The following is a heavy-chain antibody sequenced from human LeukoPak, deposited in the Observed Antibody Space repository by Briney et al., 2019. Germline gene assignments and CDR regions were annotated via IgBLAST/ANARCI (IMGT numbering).Heavy chain of an antibody. D-gene: IGHD1-26*01. V-gene: IGHV3-64*02. CDR3: AKFGDVGATPLDAFDI. CDR1: GFTFSTCA. J-gene: IGHJ3*02. Sequence: GGSLRLSCVAFGFTFSTCAMYWVRQAPGKGLELVSSINSNGGRTYYADSMKGRFTISRDNSKNTLYLQMNSLRAEDTAVYYCAKFGDVGATPLDAFDIWGQGTMVTVSS. CDR2: INSNGGRT.